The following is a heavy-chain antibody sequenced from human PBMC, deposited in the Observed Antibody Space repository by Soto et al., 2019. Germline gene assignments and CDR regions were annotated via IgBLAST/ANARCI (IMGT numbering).Heavy chain of an antibody. J-gene: IGHJ4*02. CDR3: AQDNLEDIDLRGYCFDS. V-gene: IGHV1-69*01. CDR2: IIPIFGTT. CDR1: GATFSTSS. D-gene: IGHD3-3*01. Sequence: QVQLEQSGAEVKKPGSSVKVSCKVSGATFSTSSISWVRQAPGQGLEWMGAIIPIFGTTNYAQEFQGRLTITADESTRTAYMELTTLGSQDTALYFCAQDNLEDIDLRGYCFDSWGQGTLVTVSS.